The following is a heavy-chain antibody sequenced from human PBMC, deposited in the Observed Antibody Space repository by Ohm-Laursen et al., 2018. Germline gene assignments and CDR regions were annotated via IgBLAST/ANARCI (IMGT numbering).Heavy chain of an antibody. Sequence: SLRLSCAASGFSFAGHAMGWVRQAPGKGLEWVSVISGSGGNSDYADSVKGRFTISRDYSKNTLFLQMNSLRAEDTAVYYCAECPGRELSFCYFDYWGQGTLVTVSS. J-gene: IGHJ4*02. V-gene: IGHV3-23*01. CDR1: GFSFAGHA. CDR3: AECPGRELSFCYFDY. D-gene: IGHD3-16*01. CDR2: ISGSGGNS.